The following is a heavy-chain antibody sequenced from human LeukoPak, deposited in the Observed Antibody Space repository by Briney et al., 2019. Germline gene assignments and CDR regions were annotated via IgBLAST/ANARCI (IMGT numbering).Heavy chain of an antibody. CDR3: AKGSYSSGWYESDY. V-gene: IGHV3-23*01. D-gene: IGHD6-19*01. CDR2: ISGSGVST. J-gene: IGHJ4*02. Sequence: GGSLRLSCAASGFTFSSYAMSWVRQAPGKGLEWVSGISGSGVSTYYADSVKGRFTISRDNSKNTLYPQMNSLRAEDTAVYYCAKGSYSSGWYESDYWGQGTLVTVSS. CDR1: GFTFSSYA.